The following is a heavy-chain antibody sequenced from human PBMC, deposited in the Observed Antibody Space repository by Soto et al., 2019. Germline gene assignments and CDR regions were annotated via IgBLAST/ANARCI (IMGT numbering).Heavy chain of an antibody. J-gene: IGHJ4*02. D-gene: IGHD2-21*02. V-gene: IGHV3-30*03. Sequence: QVQLVESGGGVVQHGRSLRLSCAASGFTFSRYGMHWVRQAPGKGLEWWAVISYDGSNKYYADSVKGRFTISRDNSKNTRYLQMSSLRAEETAVDYCESIPLPMAVTAHYWGQGTLVTVSS. CDR2: ISYDGSNK. CDR1: GFTFSRYG. CDR3: ESIPLPMAVTAHY.